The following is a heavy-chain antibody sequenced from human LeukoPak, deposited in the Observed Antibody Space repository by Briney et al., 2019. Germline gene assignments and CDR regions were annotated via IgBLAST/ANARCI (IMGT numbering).Heavy chain of an antibody. CDR3: ARIGGSGTYWDY. D-gene: IGHD3-10*01. Sequence: PGGSRRLSCAAAGFTFSDYWMSWVRQAPGKGLEWVANIKYHGSDEHYVDSVRGRFTISRDNAKNSLFLQMNSLRAEDTAVYYCARIGGSGTYWDYWGQGTLVTVSS. CDR1: GFTFSDYW. V-gene: IGHV3-7*01. J-gene: IGHJ4*02. CDR2: IKYHGSDE.